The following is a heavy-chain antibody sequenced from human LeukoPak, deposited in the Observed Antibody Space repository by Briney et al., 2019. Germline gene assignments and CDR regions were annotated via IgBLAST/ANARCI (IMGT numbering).Heavy chain of an antibody. V-gene: IGHV4-30-4*01. CDR3: ARDSGPPNYYFDY. D-gene: IGHD2-8*02. Sequence: SETLSLTCTVSGGSISSGDYYWSWIRQPPGKGLEWIGYIYYSGSTYYSPSLKSRVTISVDTSKNQFSLKLSSVTAADTAVYYCARDSGPPNYYFDYWGQGTLVTVSS. CDR1: GGSISSGDYY. CDR2: IYYSGST. J-gene: IGHJ4*02.